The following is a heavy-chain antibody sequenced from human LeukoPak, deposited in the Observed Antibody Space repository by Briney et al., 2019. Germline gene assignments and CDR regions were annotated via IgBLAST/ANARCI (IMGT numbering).Heavy chain of an antibody. CDR1: GYTFTGYY. J-gene: IGHJ3*02. CDR3: ASLRHNWNYPSLAFDI. D-gene: IGHD1-7*01. V-gene: IGHV1-2*02. CDR2: INPNSGGT. Sequence: ASVKVSCKASGYTFTGYYMHWVRQAPGQGLEWMGWINPNSGGTNYAQKFQGRVTMTRDTSISTAYMELSSVTAADTAVYYCASLRHNWNYPSLAFDIWGQGTMVTVSS.